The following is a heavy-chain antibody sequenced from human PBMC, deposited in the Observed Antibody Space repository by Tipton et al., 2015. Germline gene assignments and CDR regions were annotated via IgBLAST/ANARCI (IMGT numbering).Heavy chain of an antibody. Sequence: TLSLTCTVSGGSIRGGGYYWTWIRQHPGKGLEWIGYISYSGSTDYNPSLQSRLTISLDTSKSQFSLKLSSVTAADTAVYYCARHSGSYQSYYYYYGMDVWGQGTTVTVSS. CDR3: ARHSGSYQSYYYYYGMDV. J-gene: IGHJ6*02. CDR2: ISYSGST. V-gene: IGHV4-31*03. D-gene: IGHD1-26*01. CDR1: GGSIRGGGYY.